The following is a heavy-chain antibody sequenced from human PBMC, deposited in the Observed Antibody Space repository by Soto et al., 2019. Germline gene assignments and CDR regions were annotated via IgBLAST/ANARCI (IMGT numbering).Heavy chain of an antibody. V-gene: IGHV3-23*01. J-gene: IGHJ5*01. CDR2: ISGRGATI. Sequence: PGGSLRLSCATSGFTFSNYVMAWVRQAPGKGLEWVSLISGRGATIYYADSVKGRFTISRDNSKNTIHLQMNSLRAEDTAVYYCVKDLPDYGDYVVGSWGQGALVTVSS. CDR1: GFTFSNYV. CDR3: VKDLPDYGDYVVGS. D-gene: IGHD4-17*01.